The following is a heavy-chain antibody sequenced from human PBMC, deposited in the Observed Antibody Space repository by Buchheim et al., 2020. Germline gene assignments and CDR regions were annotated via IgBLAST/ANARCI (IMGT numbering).Heavy chain of an antibody. CDR2: IRGNGRKT. V-gene: IGHV3-23*01. Sequence: EVQLLESGGGFAQSGGSLRLSCAASGFSFSDYSMSWVRQSPGKGLEWVSAIRGNGRKTDYADSAKGRFIISRDNSKNTLDLQMNSLRVEDTAIYYCAKMGFAVEQPYWGQGTL. CDR1: GFSFSDYS. D-gene: IGHD1/OR15-1a*01. J-gene: IGHJ4*02. CDR3: AKMGFAVEQPY.